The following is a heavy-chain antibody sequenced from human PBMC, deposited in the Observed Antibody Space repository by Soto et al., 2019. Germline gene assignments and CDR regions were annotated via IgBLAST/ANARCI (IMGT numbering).Heavy chain of an antibody. Sequence: SGPTLVNPTQTPPPTPPLSGVSLPPPEVGVGWIPQPPGKALEWLALIYWDDDKRYRPSLKSRLTIVKDTSKNLVILIMTNMDPEDTATYYCAHRAYYYGSGSYYTHWGQGILVTVSS. D-gene: IGHD3-10*01. J-gene: IGHJ4*02. CDR1: GVSLPPPEVG. CDR3: AHRAYYYGSGSYYTH. V-gene: IGHV2-5*02. CDR2: IYWDDDK.